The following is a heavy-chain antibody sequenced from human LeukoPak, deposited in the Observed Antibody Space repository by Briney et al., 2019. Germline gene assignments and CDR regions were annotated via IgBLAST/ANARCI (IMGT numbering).Heavy chain of an antibody. CDR2: IYWNDDN. CDR1: RFSLSTSGGG. V-gene: IGHV2-5*01. Sequence: SGPTLVKPTRTLTLICTFSRFSLSTSGGGVGWIRQPPGKALEWLALIYWNDDNRYSPSLQGRLAITKDTCKNQVVLTMTYMAPVDTATYYCAHSSRYCSGGSRYSLDSWGKGALVTVSS. J-gene: IGHJ4*02. CDR3: AHSSRYCSGGSRYSLDS. D-gene: IGHD2-15*01.